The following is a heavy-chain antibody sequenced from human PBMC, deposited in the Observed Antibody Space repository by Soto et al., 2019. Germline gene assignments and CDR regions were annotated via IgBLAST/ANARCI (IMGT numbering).Heavy chain of an antibody. Sequence: SETLSLTCTVSGGSISSGGYYWSWIRQHPGKGLEWIGYIYYSGSTYYNPSLKSRVTISVDTSKNQFSLKLSSVTAADAAVYYCAREEGYSGYAPGYGMDVWGQGTTVTVYS. V-gene: IGHV4-31*03. CDR1: GGSISSGGYY. D-gene: IGHD5-12*01. CDR2: IYYSGST. CDR3: AREEGYSGYAPGYGMDV. J-gene: IGHJ6*02.